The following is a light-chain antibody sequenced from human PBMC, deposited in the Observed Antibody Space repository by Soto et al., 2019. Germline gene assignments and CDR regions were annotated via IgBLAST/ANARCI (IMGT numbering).Light chain of an antibody. J-gene: IGKJ2*01. Sequence: EILLTQSPGTLSLSPGERVTLSCRASQSVSSSYLAWYQQKPGQAPRLLIYGASSRATGIPDRFSGSGSGTDFTLTISRLEPEDFAVYYCQQYGSSPPMYTFGQGTKLESK. CDR2: GAS. V-gene: IGKV3-20*01. CDR1: QSVSSSY. CDR3: QQYGSSPPMYT.